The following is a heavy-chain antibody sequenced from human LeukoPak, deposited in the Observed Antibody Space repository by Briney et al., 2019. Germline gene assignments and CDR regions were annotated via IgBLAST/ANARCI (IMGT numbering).Heavy chain of an antibody. CDR3: ARRTFRGLPESYGMDV. Sequence: SETLSFTCTVSGGSISSSSYYWGWIRQPPGKGLEWIGSIYYSGSTYYNPSLKSRVTISVDTSKNQFSLKLSSVTAADTAVYYCARRTFRGLPESYGMDVWGQGTTVTVSS. CDR1: GGSISSSSYY. V-gene: IGHV4-39*01. CDR2: IYYSGST. J-gene: IGHJ6*02. D-gene: IGHD3-10*01.